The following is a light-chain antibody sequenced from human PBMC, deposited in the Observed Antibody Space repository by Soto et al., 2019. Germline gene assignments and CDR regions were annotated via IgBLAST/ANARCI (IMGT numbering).Light chain of an antibody. V-gene: IGLV7-46*01. CDR3: LLSSGGAVV. CDR1: TGDVTSGHY. J-gene: IGLJ2*01. CDR2: DTT. Sequence: QAVVTQEPSLTVSPGGTTTLTCASSTGDVTSGHYSYWFQQKPGQAPRTLIYDTTNRHSRTPARFSGSLLGGKAALTLSGAQPEDEADYCCLLSSGGAVVFGGGTKLTVL.